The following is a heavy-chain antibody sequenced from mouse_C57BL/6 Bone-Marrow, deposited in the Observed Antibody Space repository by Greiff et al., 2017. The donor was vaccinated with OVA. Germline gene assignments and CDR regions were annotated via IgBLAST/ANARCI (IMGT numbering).Heavy chain of an antibody. CDR1: GYTFTSYW. CDR2: IDPSDSYT. Sequence: QVQLQQSGAELVMPGASVKLSCKASGYTFTSYWMHWVKQRPGKGLEWIGEIDPSDSYTNYNQKFKGKSTLTVDKSSSTAYMQLSSLTSEDSAVYYCARRTAQATSWFAYWGQGTLVTVSA. J-gene: IGHJ3*01. V-gene: IGHV1-69*01. D-gene: IGHD3-2*02. CDR3: ARRTAQATSWFAY.